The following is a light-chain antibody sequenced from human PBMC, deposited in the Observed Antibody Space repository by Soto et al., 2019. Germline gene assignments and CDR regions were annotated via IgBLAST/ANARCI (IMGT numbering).Light chain of an antibody. J-gene: IGKJ1*01. CDR3: QPYDSCPQT. V-gene: IGKV1-8*01. CDR1: QGISSY. CDR2: AAS. Sequence: AIRMTQSPSSFSASTGDRVTITCRARQGISSYVAWYQQKPGKAPKHLIYAASTLQSGVPSRDSGSGSGTVFTRTVSCQQSEYFATYCCQPYDSCPQTFGQGPNVEI.